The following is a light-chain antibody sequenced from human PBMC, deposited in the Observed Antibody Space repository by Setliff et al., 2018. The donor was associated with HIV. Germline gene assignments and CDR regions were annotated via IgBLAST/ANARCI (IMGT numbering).Light chain of an antibody. CDR2: EVS. CDR3: ASYTRNDLYV. V-gene: IGLV2-14*01. Sequence: QSVLTQPASVSGSPGQSITISCTGSNSDMSHYNFVSWYQQHPGTAPKLMIYEVSHRPPGVSSRFAGSKSGNTASMTISGLQAEDEADYYCASYTRNDLYVFGSGTKVTVL. CDR1: NSDMSHYNF. J-gene: IGLJ1*01.